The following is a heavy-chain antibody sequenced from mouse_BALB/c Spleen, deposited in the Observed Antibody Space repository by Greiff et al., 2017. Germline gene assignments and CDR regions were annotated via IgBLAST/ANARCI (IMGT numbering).Heavy chain of an antibody. J-gene: IGHJ3*01. Sequence: QVQLQQSGAELAKPGASVKMSCKASGYTFTSYWMHWVKQRPGQGLEWIGYINPSTGYTEYNQKFKDKATLTADKSSSTAYMQLSSLTSEDSAVYYCARPRAATDWFAYWGQGTLVTVSA. CDR3: ARPRAATDWFAY. D-gene: IGHD1-2*01. CDR1: GYTFTSYW. CDR2: INPSTGYT. V-gene: IGHV1-7*01.